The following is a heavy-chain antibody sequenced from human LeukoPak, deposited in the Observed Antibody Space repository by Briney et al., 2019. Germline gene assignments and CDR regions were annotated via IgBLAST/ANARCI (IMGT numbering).Heavy chain of an antibody. CDR1: GGSISSYY. CDR3: ARERVRAQRSAFDI. Sequence: SETLSLTCTVSGGSISSYYWSWIRQPPGKGLKWIGYIYYSGSTNYNPSLKSRVTISVDTSKNQFSLKLSSVTAADTAVYYCARERVRAQRSAFDIWGQGTMVTVSS. CDR2: IYYSGST. V-gene: IGHV4-59*01. D-gene: IGHD6-13*01. J-gene: IGHJ3*02.